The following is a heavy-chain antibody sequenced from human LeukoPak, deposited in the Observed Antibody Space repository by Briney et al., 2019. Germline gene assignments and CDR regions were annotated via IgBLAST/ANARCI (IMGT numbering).Heavy chain of an antibody. CDR2: ISSSGSTI. J-gene: IGHJ4*02. CDR1: GFTFSSYE. Sequence: GGSLRLSCAASGFTFSSYEMNWVRQAPGKGLEWVSYISSSGSTIYYADSVKGRFTISRDNAKSSLYLQMDSLRAEDTAVYYCARVAKGGWFGELLSHFDYWGQGTLVTVSS. D-gene: IGHD3-10*01. CDR3: ARVAKGGWFGELLSHFDY. V-gene: IGHV3-48*03.